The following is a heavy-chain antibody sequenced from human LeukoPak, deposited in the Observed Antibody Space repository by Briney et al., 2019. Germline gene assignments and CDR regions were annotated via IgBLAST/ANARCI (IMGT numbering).Heavy chain of an antibody. V-gene: IGHV4-39*01. CDR3: ASSLEGEYYFDY. CDR2: IYYSGST. J-gene: IGHJ4*02. D-gene: IGHD1-1*01. CDR1: GGSISSSSYY. Sequence: SETLSLTCTVSGGSISSSSYYWGWIRQPPGKGLEWIGSIYYSGSTYYNPSLKSRVTISVDTSKNQFSLKLSSVTAADTAVYYCASSLEGEYYFDYWGQGTLVNVSS.